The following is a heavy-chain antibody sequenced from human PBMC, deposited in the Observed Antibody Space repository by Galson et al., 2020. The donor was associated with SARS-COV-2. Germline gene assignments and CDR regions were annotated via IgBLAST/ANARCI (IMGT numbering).Heavy chain of an antibody. V-gene: IGHV2-5*02. CDR3: THSTSNSGSGIDC. J-gene: IGHJ4*02. CDR2: IYWDDHK. Sequence: SGPTLVKPTQTLTLTCTFSGFSLTDGEAVGWIRQPPGQALDWLALIYWDDHKRYSPSLQSRLTITKDTSKNQVVLTMTDMDPVDTATYYCTHSTSNSGSGIDCWGQGSLVTVSS. D-gene: IGHD3-10*01. CDR1: GFSLTDGEA.